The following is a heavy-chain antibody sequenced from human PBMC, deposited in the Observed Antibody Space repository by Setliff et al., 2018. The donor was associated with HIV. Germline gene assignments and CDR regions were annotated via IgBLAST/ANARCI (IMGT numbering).Heavy chain of an antibody. CDR3: ARASPLYGGHSFPDF. V-gene: IGHV3-72*01. D-gene: IGHD4-17*01. J-gene: IGHJ4*02. CDR1: GFTFSDHY. CDR2: TRNKAKSYTT. Sequence: GGSLRLSCAASGFTFSDHYMDWVRQAPGKGLEWVGRTRNKAKSYTTEYAASVKGRFAISRDDSENSLYLQMNSLKTEDTAVYYCARASPLYGGHSFPDFWGQGTLVTV.